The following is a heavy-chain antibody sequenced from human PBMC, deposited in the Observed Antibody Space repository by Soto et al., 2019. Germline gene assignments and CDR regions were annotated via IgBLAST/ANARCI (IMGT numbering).Heavy chain of an antibody. CDR3: ARPHTYRSSWYPFDY. CDR1: GGTFSSYA. D-gene: IGHD6-13*01. Sequence: SVKVSCKASGGTFSSYAISWVRQAPGQGLEWMGGIIPIFGTANYAQKFQGRVTITADESTSTAYMELSSLRSEDTAVYYCARPHTYRSSWYPFDYWGQGTLVTVSS. CDR2: IIPIFGTA. V-gene: IGHV1-69*13. J-gene: IGHJ4*02.